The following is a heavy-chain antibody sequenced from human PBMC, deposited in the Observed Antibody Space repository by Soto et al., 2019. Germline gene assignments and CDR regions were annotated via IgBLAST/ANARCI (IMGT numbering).Heavy chain of an antibody. D-gene: IGHD5-18*01. CDR3: ARNARYTAMPPLSGYYSGMDV. Sequence: LGESLKISCKGSGYSFTSYWIGWVRQMPGKGLEWMGIIYPGDSDTRYSPSFQGQVTISADKSISTAYLQWSSLKASDTAMYYCARNARYTAMPPLSGYYSGMDVWGQETTATVPS. J-gene: IGHJ6*02. CDR2: IYPGDSDT. CDR1: GYSFTSYW. V-gene: IGHV5-51*01.